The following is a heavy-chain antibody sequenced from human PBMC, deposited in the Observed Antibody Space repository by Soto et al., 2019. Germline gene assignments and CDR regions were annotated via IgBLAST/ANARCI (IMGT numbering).Heavy chain of an antibody. CDR3: ARSIVVVTSFDY. J-gene: IGHJ4*02. Sequence: ASVKVSCKASGYTFTSYAMHWVRQAPGQRLEWMGWINAGNGNTKYSQKFQGRVTITRDTSASIAYMELSSLGSEDTAVYYCARSIVVVTSFDYWGQGTLVTVSS. CDR2: INAGNGNT. V-gene: IGHV1-3*01. CDR1: GYTFTSYA. D-gene: IGHD3-22*01.